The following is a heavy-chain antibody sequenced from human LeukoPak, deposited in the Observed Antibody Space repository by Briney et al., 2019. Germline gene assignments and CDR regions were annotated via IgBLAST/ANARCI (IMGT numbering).Heavy chain of an antibody. D-gene: IGHD4-23*01. J-gene: IGHJ5*02. CDR1: GFVFSSNW. Sequence: GGSLRLSCASSGFVFSSNWMTWVRQAPGKGLEWVANIKEDGNRKNYVDSVKGRFTISRDNAKNSLYLQMNNLRAEDTAVYYCARGPSGGQFDPWGQGTLVTVSS. CDR2: IKEDGNRK. CDR3: ARGPSGGQFDP. V-gene: IGHV3-7*03.